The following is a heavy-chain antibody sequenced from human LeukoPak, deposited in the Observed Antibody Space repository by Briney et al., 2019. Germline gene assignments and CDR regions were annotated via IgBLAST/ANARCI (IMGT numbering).Heavy chain of an antibody. CDR1: GYTFTGYY. CDR2: INPNSGGT. J-gene: IGHJ6*02. CDR3: ARIDHYYYYGMDV. Sequence: ASVKVSCKASGYTFTGYYMHWVRQAPGQGLEWMGWINPNSGGTNYAQKFQGRVTMTRDTSISTAYMELSRLRSDDTAVYYCARIDHYYYYGMDVWGQGTTVTVSS. D-gene: IGHD3-22*01. V-gene: IGHV1-2*02.